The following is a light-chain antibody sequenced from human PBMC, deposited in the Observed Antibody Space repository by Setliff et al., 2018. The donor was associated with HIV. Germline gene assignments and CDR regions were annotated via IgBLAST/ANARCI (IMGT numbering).Light chain of an antibody. CDR2: DVR. CDR1: SSDIGAYNY. Sequence: QSVLTQPASVSGSPGQSITISCTGTSSDIGAYNYVSWYQQHPGKAPKVMIYDVRKRPSGVSNRFSGSKSGNTASLTISGLQAEDEADYYCCSYAGSSTYVFGTGTKVTVL. V-gene: IGLV2-23*02. CDR3: CSYAGSSTYV. J-gene: IGLJ1*01.